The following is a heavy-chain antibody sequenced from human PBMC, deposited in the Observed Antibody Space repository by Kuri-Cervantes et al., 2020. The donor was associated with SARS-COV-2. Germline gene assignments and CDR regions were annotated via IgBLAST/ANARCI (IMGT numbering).Heavy chain of an antibody. CDR2: TYYRSKWYN. CDR3: ARELLWFGELSDYFDY. D-gene: IGHD3-10*01. Sequence: LRLSCAISGDSVSSNSAAWNWIRQSPSRGLEWLGRTYYRSKWYNDYAVSVKSRITINPDTSKNQFSLQLNSVTPEDTAVYYCARELLWFGELSDYFDYWGQGTLVTVSS. CDR1: GDSVSSNSAA. V-gene: IGHV6-1*01. J-gene: IGHJ4*02.